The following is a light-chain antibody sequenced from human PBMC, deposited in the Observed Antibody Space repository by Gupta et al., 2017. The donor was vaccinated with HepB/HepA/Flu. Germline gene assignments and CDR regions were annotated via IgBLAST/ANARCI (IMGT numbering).Light chain of an antibody. CDR2: GNS. J-gene: IGLJ1*01. Sequence: GTISCTGSSSNIGAGHDVHWYQQLPGTAPKLLIYGNSNRPSGVPDRFSGSKSGTSASLAITGLQAEDEADYYCQSYDSSLGVFGTGTKVTVL. CDR1: SSNIGAGHD. CDR3: QSYDSSLGV. V-gene: IGLV1-40*01.